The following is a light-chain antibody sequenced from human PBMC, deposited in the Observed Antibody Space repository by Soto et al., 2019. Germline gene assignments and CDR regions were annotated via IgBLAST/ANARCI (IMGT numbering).Light chain of an antibody. CDR3: CSYAGSTTLYV. J-gene: IGLJ1*01. Sequence: IHPASAPGSPGQSITISCTGTSSDVGSYNLVSWYQQHPGTAPKLMIYEAFKRPSGVSNRFSGSKSGDTASLTISGLQAEDEADYYCCSYAGSTTLYVFGTGTKVTVL. V-gene: IGLV2-23*01. CDR2: EAF. CDR1: SSDVGSYNL.